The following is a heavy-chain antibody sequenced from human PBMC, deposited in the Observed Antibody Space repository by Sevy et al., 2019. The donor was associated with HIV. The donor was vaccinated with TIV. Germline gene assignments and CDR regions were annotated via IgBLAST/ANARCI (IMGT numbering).Heavy chain of an antibody. J-gene: IGHJ4*02. CDR2: IFSDGINK. D-gene: IGHD6-19*01. V-gene: IGHV3-33*01. Sequence: GGSLRLSCATSGFTFSNYAIHWVRQAPGKGLEWVASIFSDGINKYYADSVKGRFTISRDNSENTVYLQMNSLRVEDTAVYYCARESGSDWYLDSWGQRTLVTVSS. CDR1: GFTFSNYA. CDR3: ARESGSDWYLDS.